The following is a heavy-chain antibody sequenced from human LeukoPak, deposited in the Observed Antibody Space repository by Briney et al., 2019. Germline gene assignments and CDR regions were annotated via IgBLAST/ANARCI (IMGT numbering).Heavy chain of an antibody. Sequence: GGSLRLSCAASGFILSSYGMHWVRQAPGKGLEWVAFIRDDGRDKYYADSVKGRFTISRDISKNTLYVQMNSLRAEDTAVYYCARDGIVVVPAAKGDYYYYYMDVWGKGTTVTVSS. D-gene: IGHD2-2*01. CDR1: GFILSSYG. V-gene: IGHV3-30*02. J-gene: IGHJ6*03. CDR2: IRDDGRDK. CDR3: ARDGIVVVPAAKGDYYYYYMDV.